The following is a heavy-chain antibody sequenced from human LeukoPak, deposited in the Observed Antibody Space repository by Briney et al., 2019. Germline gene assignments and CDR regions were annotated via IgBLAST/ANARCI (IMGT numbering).Heavy chain of an antibody. V-gene: IGHV5-51*01. CDR2: IYPGDSDT. CDR3: AKMYYYDSRSAGRWFDP. CDR1: GYSVTSYW. J-gene: IGHJ5*02. Sequence: GESLKISCKGSGYSVTSYWIGWVRQMPGKGLEWMGIIYPGDSDTRYSPSFQGQVTISADKSLSTAYLPWSSLKASDTAMYYCAKMYYYDSRSAGRWFDPWGQGTLVTVSS. D-gene: IGHD3-22*01.